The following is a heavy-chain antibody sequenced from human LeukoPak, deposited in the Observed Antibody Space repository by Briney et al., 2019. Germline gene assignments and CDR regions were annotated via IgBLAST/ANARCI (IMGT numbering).Heavy chain of an antibody. D-gene: IGHD6-13*01. CDR2: IIPIFGTA. CDR3: AREYYFAAAGTREVSFDY. J-gene: IGHJ4*02. Sequence: SVKVSCKASGGTFSSYAISWVRQAPRQGLEWMGGIIPIFGTANYAQKFQGRVTITADESTSTAYMELSSLRSEDTAVYYCAREYYFAAAGTREVSFDYWGQGTLVTVSS. V-gene: IGHV1-69*01. CDR1: GGTFSSYA.